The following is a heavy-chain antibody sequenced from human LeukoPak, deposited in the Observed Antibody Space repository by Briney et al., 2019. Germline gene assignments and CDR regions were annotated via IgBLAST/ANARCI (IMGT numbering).Heavy chain of an antibody. CDR1: GFTFDQYA. V-gene: IGHV3-9*01. J-gene: IGHJ6*02. D-gene: IGHD2-15*01. Sequence: DRSLRLSCAASGFTFDQYAMHWVRQAPGKGLEWVSAISWNSDTIGYADSVKGRFTISRDNAKNSLYLQMNSLRAEDTALYYCAKEYSYGLDVWGQGTTVTVSS. CDR3: AKEYSYGLDV. CDR2: ISWNSDTI.